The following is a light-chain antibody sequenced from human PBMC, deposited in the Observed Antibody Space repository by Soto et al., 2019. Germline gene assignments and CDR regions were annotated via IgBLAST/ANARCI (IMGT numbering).Light chain of an antibody. CDR3: QPNYNTPYT. CDR1: KSISSY. V-gene: IGKV1-39*01. Sequence: IQMTQSPSYLSTSVGDRVTITCRARKSISSYLNWSQQKPGKAPNLLIYAASSLQSGVPSRFSSSGSVMDFILTIMSLQPADFTTKSCQPNYNTPYTFGQGTKLEI. J-gene: IGKJ2*01. CDR2: AAS.